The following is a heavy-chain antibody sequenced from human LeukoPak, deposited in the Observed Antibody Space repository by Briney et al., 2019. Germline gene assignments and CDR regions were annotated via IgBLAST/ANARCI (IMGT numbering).Heavy chain of an antibody. CDR3: ARIYGDYVLYYFDY. D-gene: IGHD4-17*01. J-gene: IGHJ4*02. Sequence: GGSLRLSCAASGFTLSSYEMHWVRQAPGKGLEWVSYISSSGTTIYYADSVKGRFTISRDNAKNSLYPQMNSLRAEDTAVYYCARIYGDYVLYYFDYWGQGTLVTVSS. V-gene: IGHV3-48*03. CDR2: ISSSGTTI. CDR1: GFTLSSYE.